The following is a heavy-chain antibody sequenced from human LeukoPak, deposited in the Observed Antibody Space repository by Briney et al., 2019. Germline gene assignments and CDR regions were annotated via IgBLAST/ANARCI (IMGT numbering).Heavy chain of an antibody. CDR1: GFTFNRSG. D-gene: IGHD3-10*01. CDR3: AQTGDKYGSFEY. CDR2: IFYDGSNK. J-gene: IGHJ4*02. V-gene: IGHV3-33*01. Sequence: GGSLRLSCAASGFTFNRSGMHWVRQAPGKGLEWVALIFYDGSNKYFADSVKGRFTISRDNSKCMLYLQMNSLRAEDTAVYYCAQTGDKYGSFEYWGQGTLVTVSS.